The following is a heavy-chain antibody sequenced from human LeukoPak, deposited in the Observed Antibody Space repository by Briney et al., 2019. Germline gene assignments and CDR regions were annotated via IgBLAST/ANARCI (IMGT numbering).Heavy chain of an antibody. CDR3: AKGIVVVPAAKYYYYGMDV. J-gene: IGHJ6*02. CDR2: ISAYNGNT. D-gene: IGHD2-2*01. Sequence: ASVKVSCKASGYTFTSYGISWVRQAPGQGLEWMGWISAYNGNTNYAQKLQGRVTMTTDTSTSTAYMELRSLRSDDTAVYYCAKGIVVVPAAKYYYYGMDVWGQGTTVTVSS. CDR1: GYTFTSYG. V-gene: IGHV1-18*01.